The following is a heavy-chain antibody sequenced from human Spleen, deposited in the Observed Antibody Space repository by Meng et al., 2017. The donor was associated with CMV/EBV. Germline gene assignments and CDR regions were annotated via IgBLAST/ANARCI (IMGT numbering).Heavy chain of an antibody. Sequence: ASVKVSCKASGYTFTDHYIHWVRQAPGQGLEWMGWINPHTGTTHYAQNFQGRLTMTRDTSISTVYMELTNLRSDDTAFYYCARDRDSSGWYIFDYWGQGSLVTVSS. D-gene: IGHD6-19*01. CDR3: ARDRDSSGWYIFDY. CDR1: GYTFTDHY. CDR2: INPHTGTT. V-gene: IGHV1-2*02. J-gene: IGHJ4*02.